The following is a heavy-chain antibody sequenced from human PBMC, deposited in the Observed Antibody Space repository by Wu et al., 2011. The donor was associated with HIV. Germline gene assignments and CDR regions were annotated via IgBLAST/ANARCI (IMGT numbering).Heavy chain of an antibody. V-gene: IGHV1-69*06. J-gene: IGHJ4*02. CDR2: IIPIFGTA. Sequence: QVQLVQSGAEVKKPGASVKVSCKASGYTFTSYGISWVRQAPGQGLEWMGGIIPIFGTAKYAQKFQGRVTITADKSTSTAYMDLRSLTSDDTAVYYCARDLGGADFDYWGQGTLVTVSS. CDR3: ARDLGGADFDY. CDR1: GYTFTSYG. D-gene: IGHD1-26*01.